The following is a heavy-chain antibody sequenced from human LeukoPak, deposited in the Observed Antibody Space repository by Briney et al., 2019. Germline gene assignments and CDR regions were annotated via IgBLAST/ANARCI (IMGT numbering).Heavy chain of an antibody. D-gene: IGHD6-19*01. J-gene: IGHJ4*02. CDR3: ARDVVSQWLVRRFGY. V-gene: IGHV3-48*01. CDR2: ISSTGNTI. CDR1: GFTFRSYS. Sequence: GGSLRLSCAASGFTFRSYSMNWVRQAPGKGLEWVSFISSTGNTIYYADSVKGRFTISRDKAKKSLYLQMSSLRAEDTAIYYCARDVVSQWLVRRFGYWGQGTLVTVSS.